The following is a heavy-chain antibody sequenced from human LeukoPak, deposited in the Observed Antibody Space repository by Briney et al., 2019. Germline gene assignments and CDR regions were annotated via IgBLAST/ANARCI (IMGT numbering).Heavy chain of an antibody. CDR1: GGTFSSYA. Sequence: SVKVSCKASGGTFSSYAISWVRQAPGQGLEWMGRIIPIFGTANYAQKFQGKVTITTDESTSTAYMELSSLRSEDTAVYYCARDKTYCSGGSCYRVDFDYWGQGTLVTVSS. CDR3: ARDKTYCSGGSCYRVDFDY. CDR2: IIPIFGTA. V-gene: IGHV1-69*05. J-gene: IGHJ4*02. D-gene: IGHD2-15*01.